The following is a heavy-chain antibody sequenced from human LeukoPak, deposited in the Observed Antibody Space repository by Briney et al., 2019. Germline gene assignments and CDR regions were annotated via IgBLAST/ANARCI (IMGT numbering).Heavy chain of an antibody. J-gene: IGHJ6*03. CDR2: INPNSGGT. V-gene: IGHV1-2*02. Sequence: GASVKVSCKASGYTFTGYYMHWVRQAPGQGLEWMGWINPNSGGTNYAQKFQGRVTMTRDTSISTAYMELSRLRSDDTAVYYCARGLEQLLNGPSYYMDVWGKGTTVTVSS. CDR3: ARGLEQLLNGPSYYMDV. D-gene: IGHD6-6*01. CDR1: GYTFTGYY.